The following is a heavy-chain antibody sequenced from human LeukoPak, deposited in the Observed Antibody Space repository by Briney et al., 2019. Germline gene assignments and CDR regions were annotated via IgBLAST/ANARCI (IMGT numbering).Heavy chain of an antibody. CDR3: AGRFNWNSSWFDP. CDR1: GGSISSYY. J-gene: IGHJ5*02. D-gene: IGHD1/OR15-1a*01. CDR2: IYYSGST. Sequence: SETLSLTCTVSGGSISSYYWSWIRQPPGKGLEWIGYIYYSGSTNYNPSLKSRVTISVDTSKNQFSLKLSSVTAADTAVYYCAGRFNWNSSWFDPWGQGTLVTVSS. V-gene: IGHV4-59*01.